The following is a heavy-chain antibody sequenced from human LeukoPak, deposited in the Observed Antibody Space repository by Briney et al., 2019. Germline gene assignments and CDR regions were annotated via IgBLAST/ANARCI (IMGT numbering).Heavy chain of an antibody. D-gene: IGHD5-24*01. CDR2: IYWDDDK. CDR3: AHGVVGYNRYYFDY. CDR1: GFSLSTSGVG. Sequence: SGLTLVNPTQTLTLTCTFSGFSLSTSGVGVGWIRQPPGKALEWLALIYWDDDKRYSPSLKSRLTITKDTSKNQVVLTMTNMDPVDTATYYCAHGVVGYNRYYFDYWGQGTLVTVSS. J-gene: IGHJ4*02. V-gene: IGHV2-5*02.